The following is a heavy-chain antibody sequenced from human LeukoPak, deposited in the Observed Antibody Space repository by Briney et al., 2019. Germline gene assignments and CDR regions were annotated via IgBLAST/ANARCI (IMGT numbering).Heavy chain of an antibody. CDR1: GLTFDDYG. J-gene: IGHJ4*02. CDR3: ARGPESYAFDY. V-gene: IGHV3-48*01. D-gene: IGHD2-2*01. CDR2: ISSSSSTI. Sequence: GGSLRLSCAASGLTFDDYGMNWVRQAPGKGLEWGSYISSSSSTIYYADSVKGRFTISRDNAKNSLYLQMNSLRAEDTAVYYCARGPESYAFDYWGQGTLVTVSS.